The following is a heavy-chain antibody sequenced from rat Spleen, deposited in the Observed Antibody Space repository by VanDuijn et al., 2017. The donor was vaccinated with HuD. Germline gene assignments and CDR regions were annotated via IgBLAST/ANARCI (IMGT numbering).Heavy chain of an antibody. J-gene: IGHJ2*01. Sequence: EVQVLESGGGLVQPGNSLKLSCATSGFTFSTAWMYWYRQFPEKRLEWVARIKAKSNNYATDYTEYVKGRITIQRDDSKSSIYLQMINLKEKDTQMYYWACEFVEYWGEGVMVTV. CDR3: ACEFVEY. CDR1: GFTFSTAW. CDR2: IKAKSNNYAT. V-gene: IGHV6-6*01. D-gene: IGHD4-3*01.